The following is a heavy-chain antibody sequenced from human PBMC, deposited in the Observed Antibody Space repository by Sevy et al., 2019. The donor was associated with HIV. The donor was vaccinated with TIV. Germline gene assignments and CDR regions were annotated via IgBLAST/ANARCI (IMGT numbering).Heavy chain of an antibody. D-gene: IGHD2-2*01. CDR3: ARGRSRVQIPGFYGMDV. CDR1: GGSFSTNH. CDR2: INDSGST. J-gene: IGHJ6*02. V-gene: IGHV4-34*01. Sequence: SETLSLTCAVYGGSFSTNHWSWVRQSPGKGLQYIGEINDSGSTYYNPSFKSRVTMSVDTSRNQFSLNMRFVTAADTAVYFCARGRSRVQIPGFYGMDVWGQGTTVTVSS.